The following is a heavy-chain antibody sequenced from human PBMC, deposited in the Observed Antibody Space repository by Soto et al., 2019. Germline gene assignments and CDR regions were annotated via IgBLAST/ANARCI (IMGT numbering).Heavy chain of an antibody. CDR1: GFIFGSYG. J-gene: IGHJ4*02. V-gene: IGHV3-30*03. Sequence: QVQLVESGGGVVQPGRSLRLSCVASGFIFGSYGMHWVRQAPGEGLEWVAVISYDGTNKYYADSVKGRFTISRDNSKNTLWLQMNSLRAEDTAVYYCALVPRYTVTPPDDYWGQGTLVTVSS. CDR3: ALVPRYTVTPPDDY. D-gene: IGHD4-17*01. CDR2: ISYDGTNK.